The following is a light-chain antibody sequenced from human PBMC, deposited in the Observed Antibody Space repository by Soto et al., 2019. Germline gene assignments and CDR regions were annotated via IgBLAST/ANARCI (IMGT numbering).Light chain of an antibody. Sequence: ELVLTKSPATLSFSPGERATLSCRASQSVSSYLAWYQQKPGQAPRLLIYDASNRATGIPARFSGSGSGTDFTLTISSLEPEDFAVYYCQQRSNWPPITFGQARRLEI. CDR2: DAS. J-gene: IGKJ5*01. V-gene: IGKV3-11*01. CDR1: QSVSSY. CDR3: QQRSNWPPIT.